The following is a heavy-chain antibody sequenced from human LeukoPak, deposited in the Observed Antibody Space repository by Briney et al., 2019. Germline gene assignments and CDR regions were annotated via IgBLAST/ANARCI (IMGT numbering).Heavy chain of an antibody. CDR2: INPNSGGT. V-gene: IGHV1-2*02. Sequence: ASVKVSCKASGYIFKDYYIHWMRQAPGQGLEWMGWINPNSGGTNYAQKFQGRVTMTRDTSISTAYMELSRLRSDDTAGYYCARGVGIAVAATPLDVWGKGTTVTVSS. D-gene: IGHD6-19*01. CDR1: GYIFKDYY. CDR3: ARGVGIAVAATPLDV. J-gene: IGHJ6*04.